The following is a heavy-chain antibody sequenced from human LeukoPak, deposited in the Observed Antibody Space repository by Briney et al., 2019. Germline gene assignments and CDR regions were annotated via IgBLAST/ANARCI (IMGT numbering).Heavy chain of an antibody. V-gene: IGHV4-4*07. CDR2: IYTSGST. CDR1: DGSISNYY. CDR3: ARSGNKYSYYFDY. D-gene: IGHD3-10*01. J-gene: IGHJ4*02. Sequence: SETLSLTCTVSDGSISNYYWNWIRQPAGKGLEWIGRIYTSGSTNYNPSLKSRVTMSVDTSKNQFSLKLSSVTAADTAVYYCARSGNKYSYYFDYWGQGTLVTVSS.